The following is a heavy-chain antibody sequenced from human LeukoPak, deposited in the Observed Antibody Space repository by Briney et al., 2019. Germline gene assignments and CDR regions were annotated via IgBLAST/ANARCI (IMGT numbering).Heavy chain of an antibody. V-gene: IGHV1-8*01. J-gene: IGHJ4*02. CDR3: ARGVPRYCRSPGRAAASICGVY. D-gene: IGHD2-2*01. CDR1: GYPFTSYD. Sequence: ASVKVSFKASGYPFTSYDINWVRQATGQGFEWMGWMNPNSGDTGYAQKFQGRVTMTRNTSISTAYMELSSLRSEDTAVYYCARGVPRYCRSPGRAAASICGVYWGQGTLVTVSS. CDR2: MNPNSGDT.